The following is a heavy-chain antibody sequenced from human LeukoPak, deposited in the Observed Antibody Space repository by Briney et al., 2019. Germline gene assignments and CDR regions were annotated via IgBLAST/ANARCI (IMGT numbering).Heavy chain of an antibody. V-gene: IGHV4-30-4*01. CDR2: IYYSGST. Sequence: SETLSLTCTVSGGSISSGDYYWSWIRQPPGKGLEWIGYIYYSGSTYYNPSLKSRVTISVDTSKNQFSLKLSSVTAVDTAVYYCARDASMVDYGSGAFDYWGQGTLVTVSS. J-gene: IGHJ4*02. CDR3: ARDASMVDYGSGAFDY. D-gene: IGHD3-10*01. CDR1: GGSISSGDYY.